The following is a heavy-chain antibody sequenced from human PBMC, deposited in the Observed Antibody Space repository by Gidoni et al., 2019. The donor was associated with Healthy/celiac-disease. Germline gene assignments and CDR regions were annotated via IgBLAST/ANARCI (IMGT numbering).Heavy chain of an antibody. CDR3: VKSVSTSRQGFRFSGMDV. CDR2: ISSNGGST. Sequence: EVQLVESGGGLVQPGGSLRLSCSASGFTFSSYAMHWVRQAPGKGLEYVSAISSNGGSTYYADSVKGRFTISRDKSKNTLYLQMSSLRAEDTAVYYCVKSVSTSRQGFRFSGMDVWGQGTTVTVSS. J-gene: IGHJ6*02. CDR1: GFTFSSYA. V-gene: IGHV3-64D*06. D-gene: IGHD2-2*01.